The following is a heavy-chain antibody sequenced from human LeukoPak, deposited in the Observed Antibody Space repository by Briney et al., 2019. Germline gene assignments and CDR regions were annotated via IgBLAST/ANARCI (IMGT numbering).Heavy chain of an antibody. Sequence: SETLSLTCTVSGGSISSSSYYWGWIRQPPGKGLEWIGSIYYSGSTYYNPSLKSRVTISVDTSKNQFSLKLSSVTAADTAVYYCARGYTAMVPFDYWGQGTLVTVSS. CDR1: GGSISSSSYY. D-gene: IGHD5-18*01. CDR3: ARGYTAMVPFDY. V-gene: IGHV4-39*07. CDR2: IYYSGST. J-gene: IGHJ4*02.